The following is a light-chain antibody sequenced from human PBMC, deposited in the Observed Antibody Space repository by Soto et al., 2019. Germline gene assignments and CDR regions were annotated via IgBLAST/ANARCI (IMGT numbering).Light chain of an antibody. V-gene: IGKV3-20*01. Sequence: EIVLTQSPGTLSLSPGERATLSCRARQSLTNPYIAWYQQKPGQAPRLLIYDISSRATGIPDRFSGSGSGTDFTLTISRLEPEDFAVYYCQQYGSSPRTFGQGTKVDIK. CDR2: DIS. CDR3: QQYGSSPRT. J-gene: IGKJ1*01. CDR1: QSLTNPY.